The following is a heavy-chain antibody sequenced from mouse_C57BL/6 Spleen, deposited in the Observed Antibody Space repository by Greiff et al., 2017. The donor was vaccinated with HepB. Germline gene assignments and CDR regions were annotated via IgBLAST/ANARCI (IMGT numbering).Heavy chain of an antibody. CDR2: IYPRDGST. D-gene: IGHD1-1*01. Sequence: QVQLQESGPELVKPGASVKLSCKASGYTFTSYDINWVKQRPGQGLEWIGWIYPRDGSTKYNEKFKGKATLTVDTSSSTAYMELHSLTSEDSAVYFCAREGIYYYGSSYRYFDVWGTGTTVTVSS. CDR3: AREGIYYYGSSYRYFDV. CDR1: GYTFTSYD. V-gene: IGHV1-85*01. J-gene: IGHJ1*03.